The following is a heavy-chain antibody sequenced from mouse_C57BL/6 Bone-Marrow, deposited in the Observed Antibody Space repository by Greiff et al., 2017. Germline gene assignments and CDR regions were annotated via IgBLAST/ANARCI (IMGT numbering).Heavy chain of an antibody. V-gene: IGHV1-15*01. CDR1: GYTFTDFE. CDR3: TGDGLDY. CDR2: IDPETGGT. Sequence: QVQLQQSGAELVRPGASVTLSCKASGYTFTDFEMHWVKQTPVHGLEWIGAIDPETGGTAYNQKFKGKAILTADKSSSTAYMELRSLTSEDSAVYYCTGDGLDYWGQGTTLTVSS. D-gene: IGHD1-1*01. J-gene: IGHJ2*01.